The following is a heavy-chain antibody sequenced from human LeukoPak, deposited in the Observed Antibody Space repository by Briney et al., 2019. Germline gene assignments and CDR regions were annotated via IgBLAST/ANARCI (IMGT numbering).Heavy chain of an antibody. J-gene: IGHJ4*02. CDR2: LSTSSIYI. V-gene: IGHV3-21*01. CDR3: TRDPSNSGSYSRLDY. Sequence: GGSLRLSCAASGFTFDDYTMHWVRQAPGKGLEWVSSLSTSSIYIYYADSVKGRFTISRDNAKNSLYLQMNSLRAEDTALYYCTRDPSNSGSYSRLDYWGQGTLVTVSS. D-gene: IGHD1-26*01. CDR1: GFTFDDYT.